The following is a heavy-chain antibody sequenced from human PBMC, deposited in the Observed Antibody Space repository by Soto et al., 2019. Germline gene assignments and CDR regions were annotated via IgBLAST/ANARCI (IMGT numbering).Heavy chain of an antibody. D-gene: IGHD2-2*01. CDR3: ARHWYIVVVPAAMEGYGMDV. CDR2: IDPSDSYT. CDR1: GYSFTSYW. V-gene: IGHV5-10-1*01. Sequence: PGESLKISCEGSGYSFTSYWISWVRQMPGKGLERMGRIDPSDSYTNYSPSFQGHVTISADKSISTAYLQWSSLKASDTAMYYCARHWYIVVVPAAMEGYGMDVWGQGTTVTVSS. J-gene: IGHJ6*02.